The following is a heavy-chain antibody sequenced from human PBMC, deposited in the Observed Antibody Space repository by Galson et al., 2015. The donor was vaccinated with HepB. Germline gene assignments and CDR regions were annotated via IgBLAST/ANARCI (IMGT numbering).Heavy chain of an antibody. Sequence: QSGAEVKKPGESLKISCTGSGYSFTSYWIGWVRQMPGKGLEWMGIIHPGDSNTRYSPSFQGQVTISADKSISTAYLQWSSLKASDTAMYYCARLDCSSTSCRNYYYYYMDVWGKGTTVTVSS. V-gene: IGHV5-51*03. CDR2: IHPGDSNT. CDR3: ARLDCSSTSCRNYYYYYMDV. CDR1: GYSFTSYW. J-gene: IGHJ6*03. D-gene: IGHD2-2*01.